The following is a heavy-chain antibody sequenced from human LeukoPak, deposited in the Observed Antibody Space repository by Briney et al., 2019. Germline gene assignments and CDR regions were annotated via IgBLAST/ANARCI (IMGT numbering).Heavy chain of an antibody. CDR1: GFTFSAHH. D-gene: IGHD6-25*01. CDR3: ARAEAAGYNRGGYYYFYMDL. J-gene: IGHJ6*03. CDR2: ITASGATT. V-gene: IGHV3-23*01. Sequence: GGSLRLSCATSGFTFSAHHMNWVRQAPGKGLECVSGITASGATTYYADSVKGRFTISRDSSQSTLYLQMNSLSAEDTAVYYCARAEAAGYNRGGYYYFYMDLWGKGTTVTVSS.